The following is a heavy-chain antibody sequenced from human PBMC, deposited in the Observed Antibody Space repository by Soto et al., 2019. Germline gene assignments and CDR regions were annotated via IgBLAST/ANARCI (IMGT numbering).Heavy chain of an antibody. Sequence: SETLSLTCAVYGGSFSGYYWSWIRQPPGKGLEWIGEINHSGSTNYNPSLKSRVTISVDTSKNQFSLKLSSVTAADTAVYYCASLPGRESYYYYYMDVWGKGTTVTVSS. D-gene: IGHD1-26*01. CDR2: INHSGST. CDR1: GGSFSGYY. J-gene: IGHJ6*03. CDR3: ASLPGRESYYYYYMDV. V-gene: IGHV4-34*01.